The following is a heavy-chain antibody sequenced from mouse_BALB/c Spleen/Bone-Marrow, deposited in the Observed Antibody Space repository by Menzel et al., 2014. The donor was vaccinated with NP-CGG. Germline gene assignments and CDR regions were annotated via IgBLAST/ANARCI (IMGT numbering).Heavy chain of an antibody. Sequence: QVQLQQSGPELVKPGASVTISCKASGYNFTSYYIHWVKQRPGQGLEWIGWIYPGNVNTKYNEKFKGKATLTADKSSTTAYMQLSSLTSEDSAVYFCARSGGAAMDYWGQGTSVTVSS. D-gene: IGHD3-1*01. CDR2: IYPGNVNT. J-gene: IGHJ4*01. V-gene: IGHV1S56*01. CDR3: ARSGGAAMDY. CDR1: GYNFTSYY.